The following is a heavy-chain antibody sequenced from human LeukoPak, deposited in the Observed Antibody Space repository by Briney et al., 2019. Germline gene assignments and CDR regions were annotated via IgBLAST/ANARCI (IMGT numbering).Heavy chain of an antibody. Sequence: SETLSLTCSVSGYSISSGYYWGWIRQPPGKGLEWLGSFSFSGASYFNPSLKSRVTISEDTTKNHFSLKLSSVTAADTAVYYCARVNTLLRGIIIPYYFDYWGQGTLVTVSS. CDR1: GYSISSGYY. CDR3: ARVNTLLRGIIIPYYFDY. J-gene: IGHJ4*02. D-gene: IGHD3-10*01. V-gene: IGHV4-38-2*02. CDR2: FSFSGAS.